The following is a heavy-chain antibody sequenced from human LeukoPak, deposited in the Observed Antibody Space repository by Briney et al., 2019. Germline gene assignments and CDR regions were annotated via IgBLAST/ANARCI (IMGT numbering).Heavy chain of an antibody. CDR1: GFTFSSYA. D-gene: IGHD2-15*01. Sequence: PGGSLRLSCAASGFTFSSYAMSWVRQAPGKGLKWVSAISGSGGSTYYADSVKGRFTISRDNSKNTLYLQMNSLRAEDTAVYYCAKLPCSGGSCYVDYWGQGTLVTVSS. V-gene: IGHV3-23*01. J-gene: IGHJ4*02. CDR3: AKLPCSGGSCYVDY. CDR2: ISGSGGST.